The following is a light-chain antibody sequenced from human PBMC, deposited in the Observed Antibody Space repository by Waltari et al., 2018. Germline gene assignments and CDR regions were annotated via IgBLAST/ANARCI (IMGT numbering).Light chain of an antibody. CDR3: QKYGTLPAT. CDR2: DAA. CDR1: QSISRY. Sequence: EIMLTQSPGILSLSPGERATLSCRASQSISRYLAWYQQKPGQAPRLLIYDAASRATGIPDRFSGSGSGTDFSFTISRLEPEDSAVYYCQKYGTLPATFGQGTKVEIK. V-gene: IGKV3-20*01. J-gene: IGKJ1*01.